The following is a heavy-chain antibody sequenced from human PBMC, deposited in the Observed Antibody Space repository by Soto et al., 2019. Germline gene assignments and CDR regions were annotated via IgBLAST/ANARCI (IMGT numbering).Heavy chain of an antibody. CDR1: GFTFSSYG. Sequence: QVQLVESGGGVVQPGRSLRLSCAASGFTFSSYGTHWVRQAPGKGLEWVAVISFDGSNKYYADSVKGRFTISRDNSKNTLYLQRNSLRAEDKAAYYSANDQGRGIAAAGTAVYWYYGMDVWGQGSTVTVSS. J-gene: IGHJ6*02. CDR2: ISFDGSNK. D-gene: IGHD6-13*01. CDR3: ANDQGRGIAAAGTAVYWYYGMDV. V-gene: IGHV3-30*18.